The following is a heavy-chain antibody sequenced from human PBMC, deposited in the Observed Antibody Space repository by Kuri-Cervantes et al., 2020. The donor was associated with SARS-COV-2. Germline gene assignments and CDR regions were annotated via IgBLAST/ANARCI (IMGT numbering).Heavy chain of an antibody. CDR1: GGSISSSSYY. J-gene: IGHJ4*02. Sequence: SETLSLTCTVSGGSISSSSYYWSWIRQPPGKGLEWIGYIYYTGSTNSNPSLKSRVTISMDTSKSQFSLKVSSVTAADTAVYYCARGTIGFGDDYFDYWSQGTLVPVSS. CDR3: ARGTIGFGDDYFDY. V-gene: IGHV4-61*01. D-gene: IGHD4-17*01. CDR2: IYYTGST.